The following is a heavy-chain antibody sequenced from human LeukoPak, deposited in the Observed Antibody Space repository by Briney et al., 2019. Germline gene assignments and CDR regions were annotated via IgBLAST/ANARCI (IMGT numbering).Heavy chain of an antibody. Sequence: PGGSLRLSCAASGFTFDSYTRSWVRQAPGKGLEWVSAISGSGFSTYYADSVKGRFTISRDNSRNTLYLQMNSLRVEDAAVYYCAKAMRPTVSYYDYWGQGTLVTVSS. J-gene: IGHJ4*02. CDR2: ISGSGFST. V-gene: IGHV3-23*01. D-gene: IGHD4-17*01. CDR1: GFTFDSYT. CDR3: AKAMRPTVSYYDY.